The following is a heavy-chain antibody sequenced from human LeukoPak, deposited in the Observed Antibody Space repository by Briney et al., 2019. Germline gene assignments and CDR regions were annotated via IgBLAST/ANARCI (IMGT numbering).Heavy chain of an antibody. Sequence: GESLKISCQGFGFSFTAYWIGWVRQMPGKGLEWMGIIYPGDSDTTYNPSFEGLVTVSADRSTNTAYLQWSSLKASDSGIYYCARQDKVRGLTGSDYWGQGTQVTVSS. CDR2: IYPGDSDT. CDR1: GFSFTAYW. CDR3: ARQDKVRGLTGSDY. V-gene: IGHV5-51*01. D-gene: IGHD3-10*01. J-gene: IGHJ4*02.